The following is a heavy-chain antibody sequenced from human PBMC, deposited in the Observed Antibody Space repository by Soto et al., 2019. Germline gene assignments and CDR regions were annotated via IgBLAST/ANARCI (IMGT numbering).Heavy chain of an antibody. CDR2: IWYDGSNK. D-gene: IGHD4-17*01. CDR3: ARAGYYGDYDFDY. Sequence: HPGGSLRLSCAASGFTFSSYGMHWVRQAPGKGLEWVAVIWYDGSNKYYADSVKGRFTISRDNSKNTLYLQMNSLRAEDTAVYYCARAGYYGDYDFDYWGQGTLVTSPQ. V-gene: IGHV3-33*01. CDR1: GFTFSSYG. J-gene: IGHJ4*02.